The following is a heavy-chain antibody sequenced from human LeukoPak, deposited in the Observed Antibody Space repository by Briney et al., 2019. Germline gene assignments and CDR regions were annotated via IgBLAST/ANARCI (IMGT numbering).Heavy chain of an antibody. Sequence: ASVKVSCKVSGYTLTELSMHWVRQAPGKGLEWMGGFDPEDGETIYAQKFQGRVTMTEDTSTDTAYMELSSLRSEDTAVYYCATLAFSGIAAAGTDFQHWGLGTLVTVSS. CDR3: ATLAFSGIAAAGTDFQH. J-gene: IGHJ1*01. D-gene: IGHD6-13*01. V-gene: IGHV1-24*01. CDR1: GYTLTELS. CDR2: FDPEDGET.